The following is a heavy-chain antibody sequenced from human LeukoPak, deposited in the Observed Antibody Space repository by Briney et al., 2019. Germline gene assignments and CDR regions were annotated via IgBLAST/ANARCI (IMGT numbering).Heavy chain of an antibody. CDR1: GFSFSSRA. D-gene: IGHD3-16*02. J-gene: IGHJ4*02. CDR2: IGSTGEST. CDR3: ATYVWETYRFSD. Sequence: GGSLRISCAASGFSFSSRALSWVRQAPGKGLEWVSTIGSTGESTFYADSVKGRFTISRDNSEDTLYLQLNSLRAEDTAIYYCATYVWETYRFSDWGQGTLVTVSS. V-gene: IGHV3-23*01.